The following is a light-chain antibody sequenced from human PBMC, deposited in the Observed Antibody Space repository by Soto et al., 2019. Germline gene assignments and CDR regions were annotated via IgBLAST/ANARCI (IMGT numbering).Light chain of an antibody. V-gene: IGKV3-20*01. CDR1: HSISNNY. CDR2: GAS. J-gene: IGKJ1*01. Sequence: ENVLTQSPGTLSLSPGESATLSCRATHSISNNYLAWFQQEPGQAPKLLIFGASTRATGIPDRISGSGSGTDFTLTISGLGPEDSAVYYCQQYGSSPWTFGQGTRVEIK. CDR3: QQYGSSPWT.